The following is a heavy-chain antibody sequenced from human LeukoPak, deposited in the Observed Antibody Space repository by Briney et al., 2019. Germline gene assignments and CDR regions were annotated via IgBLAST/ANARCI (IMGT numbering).Heavy chain of an antibody. J-gene: IGHJ4*02. D-gene: IGHD3-22*01. CDR3: ARAPRQYYYDSSGYHY. CDR2: ISAYNGNT. Sequence: ASVKVSCKASGYTFTSYGISWVRHAPGQGLERIGCISAYNGNTNYAQKLQGRVTMTTDTSTSTAYMGLRSLRSDDTAVYYCARAPRQYYYDSSGYHYWGQGTLVTVSS. CDR1: GYTFTSYG. V-gene: IGHV1-18*01.